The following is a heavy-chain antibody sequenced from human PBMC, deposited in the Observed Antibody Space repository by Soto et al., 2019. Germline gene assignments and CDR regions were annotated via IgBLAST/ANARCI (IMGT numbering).Heavy chain of an antibody. CDR2: INDSGNI. Sequence: QVQLQQWGAGLLKPSETLSLTCAVYGGSFSGYQWTWLRQTPEKGLEWIGEINDSGNINYNPSLKSRVTILVDTAKKQISLRLRSVTAADTAVYYCARGLILWFGELSRRGGYYYYMDVWGKGTTVTVSS. CDR1: GGSFSGYQ. J-gene: IGHJ6*03. CDR3: ARGLILWFGELSRRGGYYYYMDV. D-gene: IGHD3-10*01. V-gene: IGHV4-34*02.